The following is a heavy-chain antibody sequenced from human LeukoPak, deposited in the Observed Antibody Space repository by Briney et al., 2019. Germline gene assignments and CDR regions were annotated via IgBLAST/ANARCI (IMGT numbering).Heavy chain of an antibody. CDR1: GGSIINTFYY. CDR2: INYSGST. D-gene: IGHD2-8*01. V-gene: IGHV4-39*01. CDR3: ARRRFVRGPDVVNPFDY. J-gene: IGHJ4*02. Sequence: PSETLSLTCTVSGGSIINTFYYWGWIRQPPGKGLEWIGSINYSGSTYYNPSLKSRVTISVDTSKNQFSLKLSSVTAADTAVYYCARRRFVRGPDVVNPFDYWGQGTLVTVSS.